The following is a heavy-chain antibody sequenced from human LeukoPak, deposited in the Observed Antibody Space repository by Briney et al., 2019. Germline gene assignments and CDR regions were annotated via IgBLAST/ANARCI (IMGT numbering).Heavy chain of an antibody. CDR2: IYSGGST. D-gene: IGHD4-23*01. CDR3: ANTFYGGSPPY. J-gene: IGHJ4*02. Sequence: GGSLRLSCAASGFTVSSNYMSWVRQAPGKGLEWVSVIYSGGSTYYADSVKGRFTISRDNSKNTLYLQMNSLRAEDTAVYYCANTFYGGSPPYWGQGTLVTVSS. V-gene: IGHV3-66*01. CDR1: GFTVSSNY.